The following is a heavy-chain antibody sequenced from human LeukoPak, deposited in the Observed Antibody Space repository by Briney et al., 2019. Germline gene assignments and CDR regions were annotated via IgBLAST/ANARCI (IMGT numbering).Heavy chain of an antibody. V-gene: IGHV1-46*01. Sequence: ASVKVSCKASGYTFTSYYMHWVRQAPGQGLEWMGIINPSSGITNYAQKFQGRVTMTRDTSTSIVYMELSSLRSEDTAVYYCARVFYYESSGYYYDYWGQGSLVTVSS. CDR3: ARVFYYESSGYYYDY. CDR1: GYTFTSYY. J-gene: IGHJ4*02. CDR2: INPSSGIT. D-gene: IGHD3-22*01.